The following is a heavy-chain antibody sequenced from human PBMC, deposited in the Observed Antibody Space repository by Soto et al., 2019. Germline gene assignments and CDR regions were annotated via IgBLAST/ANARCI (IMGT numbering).Heavy chain of an antibody. V-gene: IGHV1-69*02. CDR2: IIPILGIA. Sequence: QVQLVQSGAEVKKPGSSVKVSCKASGGTFSSYTISWVRQSPGQGPEWMGRIIPILGIANYAQKVQGRVTITADKSTSTAYMELSSLRCEDTAVYYCAICTICDNWYFDLWGRGPLVTVSS. CDR3: AICTICDNWYFDL. CDR1: GGTFSSYT. J-gene: IGHJ2*01. D-gene: IGHD3-10*01.